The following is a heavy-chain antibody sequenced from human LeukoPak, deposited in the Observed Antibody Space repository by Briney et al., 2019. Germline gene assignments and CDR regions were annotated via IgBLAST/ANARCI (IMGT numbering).Heavy chain of an antibody. V-gene: IGHV4-59*12. CDR3: ARGPRRWLQSNRALDY. Sequence: SETLSLTCTVSGGSISSYYWSWIRQPPGKGLEWIGYIYYSGSTNYNPSLKSRVTISVDTSKNQFSLKLSSVTAADTAVYYCARGPRRWLQSNRALDYWGQGTLVTVSS. J-gene: IGHJ4*02. CDR2: IYYSGST. CDR1: GGSISSYY. D-gene: IGHD5-24*01.